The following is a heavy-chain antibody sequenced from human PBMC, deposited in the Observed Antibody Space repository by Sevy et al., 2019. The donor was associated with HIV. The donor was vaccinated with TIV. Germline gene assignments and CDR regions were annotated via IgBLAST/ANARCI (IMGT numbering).Heavy chain of an antibody. J-gene: IGHJ4*02. CDR3: ASPGYTSGWYDY. Sequence: SETLSLTCTVSGGSISSSGYYWDWIRQPPGKGLEWIGSFSFSGSTYYNPSLKSRVTISVDTSKNHFSLKLSSVTAADTAVYYCASPGYTSGWYDYWGQGTLFTVSS. CDR1: GGSISSSGYY. V-gene: IGHV4-39*02. CDR2: FSFSGST. D-gene: IGHD6-19*01.